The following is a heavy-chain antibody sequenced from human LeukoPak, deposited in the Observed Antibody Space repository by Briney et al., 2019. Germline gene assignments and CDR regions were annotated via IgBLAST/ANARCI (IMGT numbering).Heavy chain of an antibody. V-gene: IGHV3-23*01. CDR2: ISGSGGST. CDR1: GFTFSSYA. J-gene: IGHJ4*02. CDR3: AKDLDRHCSGGSCYSTQRFDY. D-gene: IGHD2-15*01. Sequence: GGSLRLSCAASGFTFSSYAMSWVRQAPGKGLEWVSAISGSGGSTYYADSAKGRFTISRDNSKNTLYLQMNSLRAEDTAVYYCAKDLDRHCSGGSCYSTQRFDYWGQGTLVTVSS.